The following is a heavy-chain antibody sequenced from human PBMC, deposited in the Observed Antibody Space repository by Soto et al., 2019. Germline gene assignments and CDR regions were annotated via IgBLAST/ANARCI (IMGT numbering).Heavy chain of an antibody. V-gene: IGHV4-31*03. CDR1: GGSISSGGYY. D-gene: IGHD5-12*01. CDR3: ARDLKNCGYDLTHWFDP. J-gene: IGHJ5*02. CDR2: IYYSGST. Sequence: PSETLSLTCTVSGGSISSGGYYWSWIRQHPGKGLEWIGYIYYSGSTYYNPSLKSRVTISVDTSKNQFSLKLSSVTAADTAVYYCARDLKNCGYDLTHWFDPWGQGTLVTVSS.